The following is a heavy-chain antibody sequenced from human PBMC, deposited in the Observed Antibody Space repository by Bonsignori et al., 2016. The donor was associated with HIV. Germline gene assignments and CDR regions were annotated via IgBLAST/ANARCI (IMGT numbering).Heavy chain of an antibody. V-gene: IGHV4-59*01. J-gene: IGHJ4*02. D-gene: IGHD2-2*02. CDR3: ARGLHEYPLVY. CDR2: IYYSGTA. Sequence: RQAPGKGLEWIGYIYYSGTANYSPSLKSRVTISVDTSKNQFSLNLNSVTAADTAVYYCARGLHEYPLVYWGQGTLVTVSS.